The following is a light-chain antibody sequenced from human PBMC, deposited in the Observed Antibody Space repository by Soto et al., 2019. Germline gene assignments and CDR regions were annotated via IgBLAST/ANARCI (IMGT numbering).Light chain of an antibody. CDR1: SSDVGGYNY. CDR2: EVS. J-gene: IGLJ2*01. CDR3: SSYRRNSTLV. Sequence: QSALTQPASVSGSPGQSITISCTGTSSDVGGYNYVSWYQQHPGKAPKLMIYEVSNRPSGVSNRFSGSKSGNTASLTISGLQAEDEADYYCSSYRRNSTLVFGGGTKLTVL. V-gene: IGLV2-14*01.